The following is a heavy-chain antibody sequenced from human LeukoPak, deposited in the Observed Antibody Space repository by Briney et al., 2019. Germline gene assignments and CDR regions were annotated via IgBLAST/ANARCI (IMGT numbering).Heavy chain of an antibody. J-gene: IGHJ4*02. Sequence: SETLSLTCAVYGGSSSGYYWSWIRQPPGKGLEWIGEINHSGSTNYNPSLKSRVTISVDTSKNQFSLRLSSVTAADTAVYYCARGPVAVTYSDYWGQGTLVTVSS. D-gene: IGHD2-21*02. V-gene: IGHV4-34*01. CDR1: GGSSSGYY. CDR2: INHSGST. CDR3: ARGPVAVTYSDY.